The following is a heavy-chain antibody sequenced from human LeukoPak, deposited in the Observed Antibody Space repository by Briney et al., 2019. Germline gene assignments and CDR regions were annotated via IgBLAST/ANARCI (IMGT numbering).Heavy chain of an antibody. J-gene: IGHJ4*02. CDR1: GYTFTSYY. CDR2: INPSGGST. D-gene: IGHD1-26*01. CDR3: ARDRGTWELPGTNFDY. Sequence: GASVKVSCEASGYTFTSYYMHWVRQAPGQGLEWMGIINPSGGSTSYAQKFQGRVTMTRDMSTSTVYMELSSLRSEDTAVYYCARDRGTWELPGTNFDYWGQGTLVTVSS. V-gene: IGHV1-46*01.